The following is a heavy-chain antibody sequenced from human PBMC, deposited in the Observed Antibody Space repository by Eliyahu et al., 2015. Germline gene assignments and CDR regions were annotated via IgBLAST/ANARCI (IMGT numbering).Heavy chain of an antibody. D-gene: IGHD1-1*01. CDR3: AGGTWSLDDY. CDR1: RITVSSNY. Sequence: VVESGGGLVQPGGSLRLSCAASRITVSSNYMSWVRQAPRKGREWVSVINSGGNTYYIDSVKGRFTISRDNSKNTLYLQMNSLRGEDTAVYYCAGGTWSLDDYWGQGTLVTVSS. J-gene: IGHJ4*02. CDR2: INSGGNT. V-gene: IGHV3-66*01.